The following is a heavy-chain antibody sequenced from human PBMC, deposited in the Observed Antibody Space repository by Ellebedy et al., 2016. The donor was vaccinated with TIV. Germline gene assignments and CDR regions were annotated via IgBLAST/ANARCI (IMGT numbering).Heavy chain of an antibody. V-gene: IGHV4-34*01. CDR1: GGSFSGYY. D-gene: IGHD6-6*01. Sequence: SETLSLXXAVYGGSFSGYYWSWIRQPPGKGLEWIGEINHSGSTNYNPSLKSRVTISVDTSKNQFSLKLSSVTAADTAVYYCVRRIDYSSSFDYWGQGTLVTVSS. J-gene: IGHJ4*02. CDR2: INHSGST. CDR3: VRRIDYSSSFDY.